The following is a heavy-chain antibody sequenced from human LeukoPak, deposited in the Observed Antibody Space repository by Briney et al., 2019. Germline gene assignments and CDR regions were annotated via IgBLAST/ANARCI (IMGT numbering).Heavy chain of an antibody. CDR1: GGSISSYL. CDR3: AREDYCSGGSCYRVRAFSI. J-gene: IGHJ3*02. Sequence: SETLSLTCSVSGGSISSYLWNWIRQPPGKGLEWIGNIYNSGSTYYNPPLKSRVTMSVDPSKNQFSLKLNSVTAADTAVYYCAREDYCSGGSCYRVRAFSIWGQGTMVTVSS. CDR2: IYNSGST. D-gene: IGHD2-15*01. V-gene: IGHV4-59*01.